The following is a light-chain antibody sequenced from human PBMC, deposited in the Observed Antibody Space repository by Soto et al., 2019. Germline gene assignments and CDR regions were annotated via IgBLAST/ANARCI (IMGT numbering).Light chain of an antibody. Sequence: DIQMTQSPSTLPASVGDRVTITCRASQSISTWLAWYQQIPGKAPKLLIYAASSLQGGVPSRFSGSGSGTEFTLTISSLQADDFGTYYCQQYNTYWTFGQGTKVDIK. V-gene: IGKV1-5*01. CDR1: QSISTW. CDR3: QQYNTYWT. J-gene: IGKJ1*01. CDR2: AAS.